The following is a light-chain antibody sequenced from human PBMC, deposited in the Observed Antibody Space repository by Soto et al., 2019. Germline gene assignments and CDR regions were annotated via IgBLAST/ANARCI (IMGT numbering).Light chain of an antibody. J-gene: IGKJ1*01. CDR2: AAS. CDR3: HQSYRKPWT. V-gene: IGKV1-39*01. Sequence: DIQMTQSPSSLSASVGDRVTITCRASQSISSYLNWYQQKPGKAPKLLIYAASSLQSGVPSRFSGSGSGTDFTLTSSSLQPEEGASYYRHQSYRKPWTCGQGTKVDI. CDR1: QSISSY.